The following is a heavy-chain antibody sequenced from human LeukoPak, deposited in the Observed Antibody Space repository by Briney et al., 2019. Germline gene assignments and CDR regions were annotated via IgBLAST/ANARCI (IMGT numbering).Heavy chain of an antibody. CDR3: ARQGHSSASTGDAFDL. D-gene: IGHD6-19*01. J-gene: IGHJ3*01. CDR1: GFRFTSYW. CDR2: IDPSDSYT. Sequence: GEALKISFQGSGFRFTSYWITWVRPMPGKGRAWVGRIDPSDSYTNYSPSFQGHITISADKSISTAYLQWSSLKASDTARYYCARQGHSSASTGDAFDLWGQGTMVTVSS. V-gene: IGHV5-10-1*01.